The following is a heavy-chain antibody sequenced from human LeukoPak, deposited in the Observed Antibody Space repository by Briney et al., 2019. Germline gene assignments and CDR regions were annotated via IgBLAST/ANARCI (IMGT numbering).Heavy chain of an antibody. J-gene: IGHJ6*03. Sequence: SETLSLTCAVFGETLSGRYWTWIRQPPGKGLEWIGEINHRGSANYNPSFKSRVTISGDTSNQFSLTLASVTATDTAVYFCARGRPMPGRSVSRYYYNYYMDVWGNGTTVIVSS. CDR2: INHRGSA. CDR1: GETLSGRY. V-gene: IGHV4-34*01. CDR3: ARGRPMPGRSVSRYYYNYYMDV. D-gene: IGHD5/OR15-5a*01.